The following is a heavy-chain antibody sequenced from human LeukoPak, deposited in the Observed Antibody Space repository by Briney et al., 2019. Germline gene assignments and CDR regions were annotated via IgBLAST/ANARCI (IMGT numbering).Heavy chain of an antibody. Sequence: SQTLSLTCTVSGGSISSGSYYWSWIRQPAGKGLEWIGRIYTSGSTNYNPSLKSRDTISVDTSKNQFSLKLSSVPAADTAVYYCARYGGYSYGYDYWGQGTLVTVSS. CDR1: GGSISSGSYY. D-gene: IGHD5-18*01. V-gene: IGHV4-61*02. CDR2: IYTSGST. J-gene: IGHJ4*02. CDR3: ARYGGYSYGYDY.